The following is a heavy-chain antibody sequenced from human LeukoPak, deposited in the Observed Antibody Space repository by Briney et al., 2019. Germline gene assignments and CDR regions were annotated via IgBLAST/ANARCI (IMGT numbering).Heavy chain of an antibody. Sequence: GGSLRLSCGASGFTFSSYIMNWVRQAPGKGLEWVSSISSSSSYIYYADSVKGRFTISRDNAKNSLYLQMNSLRAEDTAVYYCARIGMQRPNAPLGYCGQGTLVTVSS. CDR1: GFTFSSYI. CDR3: ARIGMQRPNAPLGY. D-gene: IGHD6-25*01. J-gene: IGHJ4*02. CDR2: ISSSSSYI. V-gene: IGHV3-21*01.